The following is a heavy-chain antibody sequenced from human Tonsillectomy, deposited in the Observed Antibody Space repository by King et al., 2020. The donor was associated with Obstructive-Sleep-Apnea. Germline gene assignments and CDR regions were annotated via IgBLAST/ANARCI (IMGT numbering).Heavy chain of an antibody. CDR1: GGSISSYY. Sequence: QLQESGPGLVKSSETLSLTCTVSGGSISSYYWSWSRQPAGEGLEWIGRIYTSGSTKYNPSLNSRVTMSVDTSKTRFSLKLSSVTASDTAVYYCARVGETTYYYYGMDVWGQGTTVTVSS. J-gene: IGHJ6*02. D-gene: IGHD1-26*01. V-gene: IGHV4-4*07. CDR3: ARVGETTYYYYGMDV. CDR2: IYTSGST.